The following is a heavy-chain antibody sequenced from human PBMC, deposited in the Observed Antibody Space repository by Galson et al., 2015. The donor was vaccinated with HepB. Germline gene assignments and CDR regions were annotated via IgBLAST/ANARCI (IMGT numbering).Heavy chain of an antibody. D-gene: IGHD3-10*01. Sequence: SLRLSCAASGFTFSSYGMHWVRQAPGKGLEWVAFIRYDGSNKYYADSVKGRFTISRDNSKNTLYLQMNSLRAEDTAVYYCAKDSSSYGSGSYNAFDIWGQGTMVTVSS. J-gene: IGHJ3*02. V-gene: IGHV3-30*02. CDR3: AKDSSSYGSGSYNAFDI. CDR2: IRYDGSNK. CDR1: GFTFSSYG.